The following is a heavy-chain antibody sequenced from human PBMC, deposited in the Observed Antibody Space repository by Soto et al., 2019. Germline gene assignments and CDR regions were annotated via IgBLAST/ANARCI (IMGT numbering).Heavy chain of an antibody. D-gene: IGHD3-10*01. Sequence: QVRLVESGGGVVQPGRSVMLSCTVSGFPFSSYGFHWVRQAPGKGLEWVALISYDGDNEYYSDSVKGRFTISRDNSSTTVLLQMKSLRREDTAVYYCAKLVNRLGGLTVVAYWGRGTLVTVSS. V-gene: IGHV3-30*18. J-gene: IGHJ4*02. CDR3: AKLVNRLGGLTVVAY. CDR2: ISYDGDNE. CDR1: GFPFSSYG.